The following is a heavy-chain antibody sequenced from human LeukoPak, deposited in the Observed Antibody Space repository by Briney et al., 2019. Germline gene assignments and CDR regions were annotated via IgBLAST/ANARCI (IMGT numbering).Heavy chain of an antibody. CDR1: GGSISSYY. CDR3: AREEYSSGPFGMDV. V-gene: IGHV4-4*07. Sequence: SETLSLTCTVSGGSISSYYWSWIRQPAGKGLEWIGRIYTSGSTNYNPSLKSRVTMSVATSKNQFSLKLSSVTAADTAVYYCAREEYSSGPFGMDVWGQGTTVTVSS. D-gene: IGHD6-19*01. CDR2: IYTSGST. J-gene: IGHJ6*02.